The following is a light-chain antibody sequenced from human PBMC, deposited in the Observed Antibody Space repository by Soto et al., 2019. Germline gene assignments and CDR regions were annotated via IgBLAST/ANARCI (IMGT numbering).Light chain of an antibody. V-gene: IGKV3-20*01. Sequence: EMVLTQSPGTLSLSPGERATLSCRASQSVSSSYLAWYQQKPGQAPRLLFYGASSRATGIPDRFSGSGSGTDFTLTISRLEPEDFAVHYCQEYGSSPLTFGAGTKVEIK. J-gene: IGKJ4*01. CDR3: QEYGSSPLT. CDR1: QSVSSSY. CDR2: GAS.